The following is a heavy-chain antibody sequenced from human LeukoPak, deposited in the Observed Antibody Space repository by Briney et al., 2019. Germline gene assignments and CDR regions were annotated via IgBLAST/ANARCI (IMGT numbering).Heavy chain of an antibody. CDR1: GFTFSTYD. CDR3: VRGAAGYDY. Sequence: PGGSLRLSCAVSGFTFSTYDMHWVRQATGNGLEWISSIGTVGDTYYSPSVKGRFTISRENAKSSLYLQINNLRVGDTDIYYCVRGAAGYDYWVQGTLVTVSS. CDR2: IGTVGDT. J-gene: IGHJ4*02. V-gene: IGHV3-13*01. D-gene: IGHD5-12*01.